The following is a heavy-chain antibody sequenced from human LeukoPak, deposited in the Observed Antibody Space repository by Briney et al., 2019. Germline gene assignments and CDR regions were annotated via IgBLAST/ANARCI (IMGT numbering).Heavy chain of an antibody. CDR1: GFTFSDYY. V-gene: IGHV3-11*06. CDR2: ISSSSSYI. CDR3: ARDRIRNSPPDY. D-gene: IGHD1-14*01. Sequence: KAGGSLRLSCAASGFTFSDYYMSWIRQAPGKGLEWVSSISSSSSYIYYADSVKGRFTISRDNAKNSLYLQMNSLRAEDTAVYYCARDRIRNSPPDYWGQGTLVTVSS. J-gene: IGHJ4*02.